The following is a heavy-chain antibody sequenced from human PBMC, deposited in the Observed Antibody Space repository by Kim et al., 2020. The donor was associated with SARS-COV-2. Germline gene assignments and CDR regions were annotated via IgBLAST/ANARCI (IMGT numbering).Heavy chain of an antibody. CDR3: ARLNIPRTYSSSWYGYNWFDP. CDR2: INHSGST. Sequence: SETLSLTCAVYGGSFSGYYWSWIRQPPGKGLEWIGEINHSGSTNYNPSLKSRVTISVDTSKNQFSLKLSSVTAADTAVYYCARLNIPRTYSSSWYGYNWFDPWGQGTLVTVSS. V-gene: IGHV4-34*01. J-gene: IGHJ5*02. CDR1: GGSFSGYY. D-gene: IGHD6-13*01.